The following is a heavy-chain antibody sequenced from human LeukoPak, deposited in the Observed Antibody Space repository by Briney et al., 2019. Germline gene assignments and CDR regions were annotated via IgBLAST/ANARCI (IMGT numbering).Heavy chain of an antibody. V-gene: IGHV3-21*04. Sequence: GGSLRLSCAASGFTFSSYSMNWVRQAPGKGLEWVSSISSSSSYIYYADSVKGRFTTSRDNARNSGYLQMNSLRAEDTAVYYCARGHYGLDVWGQGTTVTVSS. J-gene: IGHJ6*02. CDR1: GFTFSSYS. CDR3: ARGHYGLDV. CDR2: ISSSSSYI.